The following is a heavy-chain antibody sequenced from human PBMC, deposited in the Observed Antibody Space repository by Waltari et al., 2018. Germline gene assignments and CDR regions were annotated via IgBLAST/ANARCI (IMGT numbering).Heavy chain of an antibody. Sequence: QLQLQQSGPGLVKPSESLSLTCAVSGDSMNRNNWWSWVRQSPGKGLEWIGQIHGSGRTNYNPSLEGRVTVSIDTSNNQFSLKVSYATAADTAVYYCARDRSRGLYLDSWGQGSLVTVSP. CDR2: IHGSGRT. CDR1: GDSMNRNNW. CDR3: ARDRSRGLYLDS. J-gene: IGHJ4*02. V-gene: IGHV4-4*02. D-gene: IGHD2-2*01.